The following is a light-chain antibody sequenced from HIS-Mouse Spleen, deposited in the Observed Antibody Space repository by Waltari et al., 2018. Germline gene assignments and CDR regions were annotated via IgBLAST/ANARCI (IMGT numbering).Light chain of an antibody. Sequence: AIRMTKSPSSFSASTGERVTITCRASQGISSYLAWYQQKPGKAPKLLIYAASTLQSGVPSRFSGSGSGTDFTLTISCLQSEDFATYYCQQYYSYLFTFGPGTKVDIK. V-gene: IGKV1-8*01. CDR1: QGISSY. J-gene: IGKJ3*01. CDR2: AAS. CDR3: QQYYSYLFT.